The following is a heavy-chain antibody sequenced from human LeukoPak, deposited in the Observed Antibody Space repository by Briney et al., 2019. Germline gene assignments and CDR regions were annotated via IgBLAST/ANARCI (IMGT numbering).Heavy chain of an antibody. CDR2: INTDGTVT. CDR3: ATKQLLAPPTDS. CDR1: GFTFSKYW. D-gene: IGHD6-19*01. J-gene: IGHJ4*02. Sequence: PGGSLRLSCAASGFTFSKYWMLWVRQAPGKGLESVSRINTDGTVTTYADSVKGRFTVSRDNADNTMFLQMNSVRDEDTAVYYCATKQLLAPPTDSRGQGTPVTVSS. V-gene: IGHV3-74*01.